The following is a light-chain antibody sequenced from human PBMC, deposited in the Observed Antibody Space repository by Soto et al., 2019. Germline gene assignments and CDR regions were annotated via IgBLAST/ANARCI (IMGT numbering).Light chain of an antibody. CDR3: SSYAGSNNLYV. J-gene: IGLJ1*01. V-gene: IGLV2-14*02. CDR2: EDT. Sequence: QSALTQPASVSGSPGQSITIPCTGTSSDVGSYNVVSWYQQEPGKVPKLVIYEDTKRPSGVPDRFSGSKSGNTASLSVSGLQAEDEADYYCSSYAGSNNLYVFGTGTKLTVL. CDR1: SSDVGSYNV.